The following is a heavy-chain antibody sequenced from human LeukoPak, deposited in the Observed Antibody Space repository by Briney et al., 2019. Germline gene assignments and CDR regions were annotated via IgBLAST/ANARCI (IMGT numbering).Heavy chain of an antibody. Sequence: GTSVKVSCKASGFTFTSSAVQWVRQARGQRLEWIGWIVVGSGNTNYAQKFQERVTITRDMSTSTAYMELSSLRSEDTAVYYCGALWFGELTDAFDIWGQGTMVTVSS. CDR2: IVVGSGNT. D-gene: IGHD3-10*01. CDR3: GALWFGELTDAFDI. CDR1: GFTFTSSA. V-gene: IGHV1-58*01. J-gene: IGHJ3*02.